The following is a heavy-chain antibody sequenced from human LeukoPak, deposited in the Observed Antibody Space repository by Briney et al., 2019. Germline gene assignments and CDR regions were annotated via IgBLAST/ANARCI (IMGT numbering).Heavy chain of an antibody. CDR1: GFTFSSYS. CDR2: ISSSSSYI. V-gene: IGHV3-21*01. Sequence: GGSLRLSCAASGFTFSSYSMNWVRQAPGKGLEWVSSISSSSSYIYYADSVKGRFTISRDNAKNSLYLQMNSLRAGDTAVYYCARGLGLSPEVGATDYWGQGTLVTVSS. CDR3: ARGLGLSPEVGATDY. J-gene: IGHJ4*02. D-gene: IGHD1-26*01.